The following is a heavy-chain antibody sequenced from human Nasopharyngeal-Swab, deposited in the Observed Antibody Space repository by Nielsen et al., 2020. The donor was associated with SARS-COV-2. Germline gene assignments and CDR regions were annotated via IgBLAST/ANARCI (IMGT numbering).Heavy chain of an antibody. D-gene: IGHD3-10*01. V-gene: IGHV4-39*07. CDR2: IYYSGST. CDR1: GGSISSSSYY. Sequence: GSLRLSCTVSGGSISSSSYYWGWIRQPPGKGLEWTGSIYYSGSTYYNPFLKSRVTISVDTSKNQFSLKLSSVTAADSAVYYCARDQGGNMVRGVIIKPFDYWGQGTLVTVSS. J-gene: IGHJ4*02. CDR3: ARDQGGNMVRGVIIKPFDY.